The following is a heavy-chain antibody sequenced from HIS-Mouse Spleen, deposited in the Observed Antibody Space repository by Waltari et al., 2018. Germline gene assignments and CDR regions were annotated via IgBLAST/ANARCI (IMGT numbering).Heavy chain of an antibody. J-gene: IGHJ4*02. D-gene: IGHD3-10*01. CDR3: AKDRDGSGSYSDY. Sequence: EVQLVESGGVVVQPGGSWRPSGEASGFPLENNPMPWVVQPPGKGLELLSLISWDGGRTYYADSVKGRFTISKDNSKNYLYLQMNSLRAEDTALYYSAKDRDGSGSYSDYWGQGTLVTVSS. V-gene: IGHV3-43D*04. CDR1: GFPLENNP. CDR2: ISWDGGRT.